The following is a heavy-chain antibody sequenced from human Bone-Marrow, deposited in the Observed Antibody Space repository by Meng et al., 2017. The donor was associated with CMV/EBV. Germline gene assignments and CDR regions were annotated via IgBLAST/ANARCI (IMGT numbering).Heavy chain of an antibody. CDR2: ISSSSSTI. Sequence: GGSLRLSCAPSVFTFSSYSMNWVRQAPGKGLEWVSYISSSSSTIYYADSVKGRFTISRDNAKNSLYLQMNSLRAEDTAVYYCARGFLEGHWGQGTLVTVSS. CDR3: ARGFLEGH. CDR1: VFTFSSYS. J-gene: IGHJ4*02. V-gene: IGHV3-48*04. D-gene: IGHD3-3*01.